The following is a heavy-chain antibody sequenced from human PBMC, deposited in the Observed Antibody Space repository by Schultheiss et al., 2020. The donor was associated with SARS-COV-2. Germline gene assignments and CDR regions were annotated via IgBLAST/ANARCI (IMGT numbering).Heavy chain of an antibody. J-gene: IGHJ5*02. CDR3: ARDGIRTAPGNWFDP. D-gene: IGHD2-21*02. V-gene: IGHV4-4*07. Sequence: SETLSLTCTVSGGSISSYYWSWIRQPAGKGLEWIGRIYTSGSTNYNPSLKSRVTMSVDTSKNQFSLKLSSVTAADTAVYYCARDGIRTAPGNWFDPWGQGILVTGSS. CDR1: GGSISSYY. CDR2: IYTSGST.